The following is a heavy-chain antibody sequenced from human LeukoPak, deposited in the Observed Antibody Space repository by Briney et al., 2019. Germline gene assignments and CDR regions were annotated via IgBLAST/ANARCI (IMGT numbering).Heavy chain of an antibody. CDR3: ARALYDSSGYLHDAFDI. CDR1: GFSFSNYE. CDR2: ISSSSSYT. J-gene: IGHJ3*02. D-gene: IGHD3-22*01. Sequence: GGSLRLSCAASGFSFSNYEMNWVRQAPGKGLGWVSYISSSSSYTNYADSVKGRFTISRDNAKNSLYLQMNSLRAEDTAVYYCARALYDSSGYLHDAFDIWGQGTIVTVSS. V-gene: IGHV3-11*05.